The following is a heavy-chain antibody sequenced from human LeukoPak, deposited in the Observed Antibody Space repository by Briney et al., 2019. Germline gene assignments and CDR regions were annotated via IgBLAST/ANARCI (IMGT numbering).Heavy chain of an antibody. J-gene: IGHJ5*02. CDR3: ARDFGSGSYYPWWFDP. CDR1: GGSVSSGTSY. D-gene: IGHD3-10*01. V-gene: IGHV4-61*01. Sequence: SETLSLTCTVSGGSVSSGTSYWSWIRQPPGKGLEWIGYISYIGSINYNPSLKSRVTISVDTSKSQVSLKLTSVTAADTAVYYCARDFGSGSYYPWWFDPWGQGTLVTVSS. CDR2: ISYIGSI.